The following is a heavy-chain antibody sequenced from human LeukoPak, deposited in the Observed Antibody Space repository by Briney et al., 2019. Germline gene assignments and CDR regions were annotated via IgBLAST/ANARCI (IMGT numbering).Heavy chain of an antibody. CDR1: GFTFSDYY. CDR3: ARYRGHSTTWAYFFDY. V-gene: IGHV3-11*04. Sequence: GGSPRLSCVASGFTFSDYYMSWIRQSPEKGLERVSYIDPSGDTIYYADSVKGRFTISRDNAKNSLYLRMNALRAEDTAVYYCARYRGHSTTWAYFFDYWGQGTLVTVS. J-gene: IGHJ4*02. D-gene: IGHD6-13*01. CDR2: IDPSGDTI.